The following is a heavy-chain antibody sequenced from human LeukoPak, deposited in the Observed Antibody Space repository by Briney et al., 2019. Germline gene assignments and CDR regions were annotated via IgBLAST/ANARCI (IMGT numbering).Heavy chain of an antibody. CDR3: ARGPWIQLWFGSVTYYFDY. Sequence: PGGSLRLSCAASGFTFSSYAMSWVRQPPGKGLEWIGEINHSGSTNYNPSLKSRVTISVDTSKNQFSLKLSSVTAADTAVYYCARGPWIQLWFGSVTYYFDYWGQGTLVTVSS. CDR1: GFTFSSYA. J-gene: IGHJ4*02. D-gene: IGHD5-18*01. CDR2: INHSGST. V-gene: IGHV4-34*01.